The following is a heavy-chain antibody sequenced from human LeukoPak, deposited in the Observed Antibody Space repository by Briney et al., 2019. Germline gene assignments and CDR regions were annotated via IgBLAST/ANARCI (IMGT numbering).Heavy chain of an antibody. Sequence: SETLSLTCTVSGGSISSHYWSWIRQPPGKGLEWIGYIYYSGSTNYNPSLKSRVTISVDTSKNQFSLKLSSVTAADTAVYYCARVGPPGKVLDPWGQRTLVTVSS. J-gene: IGHJ5*02. V-gene: IGHV4-59*11. D-gene: IGHD3-16*01. CDR2: IYYSGST. CDR3: ARVGPPGKVLDP. CDR1: GGSISSHY.